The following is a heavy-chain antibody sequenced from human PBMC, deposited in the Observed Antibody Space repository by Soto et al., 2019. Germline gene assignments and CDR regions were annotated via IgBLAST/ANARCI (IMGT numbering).Heavy chain of an antibody. CDR2: ISHSGST. CDR3: ARASDYSYGFDY. D-gene: IGHD5-18*01. CDR1: GGSFSGYY. J-gene: IGHJ4*02. Sequence: SETLSLTCSVYGGSFSGYYWSWSRQPPGKGLEWIGEISHSGSTNYNPSLKSRVTISVDTSKNQFSLKLSSVTAAGTAVYYCARASDYSYGFDYWGQGTLVTVSS. V-gene: IGHV4-34*01.